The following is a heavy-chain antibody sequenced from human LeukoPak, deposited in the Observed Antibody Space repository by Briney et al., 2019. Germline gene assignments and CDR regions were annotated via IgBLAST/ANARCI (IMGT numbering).Heavy chain of an antibody. CDR3: ATPKYDILTGYYNYLDY. V-gene: IGHV3-53*01. Sequence: GGSLRLSCAASGFTVSSNYMSWVRQAPGKGLEGVSVIYSGGSTYYVDSVKGRFTISRDNSKHTLYLQMNSLRAEDTAVYYCATPKYDILTGYYNYLDYWGQGTLVTVSS. CDR1: GFTVSSNY. D-gene: IGHD3-9*01. J-gene: IGHJ4*02. CDR2: IYSGGST.